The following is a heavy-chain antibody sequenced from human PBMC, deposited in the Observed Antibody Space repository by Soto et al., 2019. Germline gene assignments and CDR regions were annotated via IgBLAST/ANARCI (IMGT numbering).Heavy chain of an antibody. CDR3: ARGVIY. CDR2: IFYSGTT. J-gene: IGHJ4*02. CDR1: GGSISSGGYF. V-gene: IGHV4-31*03. D-gene: IGHD6-13*01. Sequence: SETLSLTYTVSGGSISSGGYFWSWIRQPPGKGLEWIGNIFYSGTTYYNPSLKSRVTISVDTSKNQFSLKLSSVTAADTAVYFCARGVIYWGQGTLVTVS.